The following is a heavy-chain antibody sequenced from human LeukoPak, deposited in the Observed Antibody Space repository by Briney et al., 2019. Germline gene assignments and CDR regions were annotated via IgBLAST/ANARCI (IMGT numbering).Heavy chain of an antibody. J-gene: IGHJ4*02. CDR3: ARPTSHGLCLGELSLYFDD. CDR2: IYYSGST. CDR1: GGSISSTNYY. Sequence: SETLSLTCTVSGGSISSTNYYWGWIRQPPGKGLEWIGSIYYSGSTYFNPSLKSRVTISVDTSKNHFSLKLSSVTAADTAVYYCARPTSHGLCLGELSLYFDDWGQGTLVTVSS. V-gene: IGHV4-39*02. D-gene: IGHD3-16*02.